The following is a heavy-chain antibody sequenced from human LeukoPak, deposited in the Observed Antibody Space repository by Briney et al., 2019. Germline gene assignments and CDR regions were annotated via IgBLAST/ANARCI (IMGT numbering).Heavy chain of an antibody. Sequence: GGSLRLSCAASGFTFSSYWMHWVRQTPGKGLVWVSRIESDGSTIYADSVRGRFTISRDNAKNMVYLQMNSLRAEDTAMYYCASATTYLYGSGTYDWFDPWGQGTLVTGSS. J-gene: IGHJ5*02. CDR1: GFTFSSYW. CDR2: IESDGST. CDR3: ASATTYLYGSGTYDWFDP. V-gene: IGHV3-74*01. D-gene: IGHD3-10*01.